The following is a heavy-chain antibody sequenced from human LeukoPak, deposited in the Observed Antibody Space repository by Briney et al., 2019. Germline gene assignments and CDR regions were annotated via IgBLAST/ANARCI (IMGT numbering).Heavy chain of an antibody. CDR2: ISDDGRTT. J-gene: IGHJ4*02. CDR1: GFTFSKHR. Sequence: GGSLRLSCAASGFTFSKHRMHWVRQVPGKGLIWVSRISDDGRTTDYADSVKGRFTISRDNAKNTLFLQMSSLRAEDTALYYCAREVAATGRFFEYWGQGTLVTVSS. V-gene: IGHV3-74*01. CDR3: AREVAATGRFFEY. D-gene: IGHD5-12*01.